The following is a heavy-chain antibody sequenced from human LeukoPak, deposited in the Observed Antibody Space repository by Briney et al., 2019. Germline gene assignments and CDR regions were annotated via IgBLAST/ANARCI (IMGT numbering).Heavy chain of an antibody. V-gene: IGHV4-59*01. Sequence: PSETLSLTCTVSGGSISSYYWSWIRQPPGKGLEWIGYIYYSGSTNYNPSLKSRVTISVDTSKNQFSLKLSSVTAADTAVYYCAREDSEQQLGNYYYYMDVWGKGTTVTVSS. CDR2: IYYSGST. CDR3: AREDSEQQLGNYYYYMDV. J-gene: IGHJ6*03. D-gene: IGHD6-13*01. CDR1: GGSISSYY.